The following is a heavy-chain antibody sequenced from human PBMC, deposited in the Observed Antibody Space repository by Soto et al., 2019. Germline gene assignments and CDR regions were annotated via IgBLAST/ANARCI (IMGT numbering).Heavy chain of an antibody. CDR2: IYYSGST. CDR1: GGSISSYY. D-gene: IGHD3-22*01. CDR3: ARVIHYYDTSGSYAWYFDY. Sequence: SETLSLNCTVSGGSISSYYWTWIRQPPGKGLEWIGHIYYSGSTSYNPSLKSRVSISVNTSKKEFSLKLSSVNAADTAVYYCARVIHYYDTSGSYAWYFDYWGQGSLVTVSS. J-gene: IGHJ4*02. V-gene: IGHV4-59*01.